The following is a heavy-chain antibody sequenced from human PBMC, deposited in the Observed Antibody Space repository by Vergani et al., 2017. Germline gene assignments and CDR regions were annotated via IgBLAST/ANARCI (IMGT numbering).Heavy chain of an antibody. V-gene: IGHV4-38-2*01. CDR1: GDSISSGNN. Sequence: QVNLQESGPGLVKPSETLSLTCAVSGDSISSGNNWGWIRQPPGKGLEWISSVSHSGSTYYNPSLKSRVTISVDTSKNQFSLKLSSVTAADTAVYYCARHGYNWSGAQYYFDYWGQGTLVTVSS. D-gene: IGHD1-1*01. CDR2: VSHSGST. J-gene: IGHJ4*02. CDR3: ARHGYNWSGAQYYFDY.